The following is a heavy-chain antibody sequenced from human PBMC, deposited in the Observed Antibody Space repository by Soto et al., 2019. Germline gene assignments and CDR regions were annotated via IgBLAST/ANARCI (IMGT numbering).Heavy chain of an antibody. Sequence: WGSLLLACSSSVFTFSIYAMHWVRQAPGKGLEYVSAISSNGGSTYYADSVKGRFTISIDNSKNTLYLQMSSLRAEDTAVYYCVKGYCSSTSCTFSWFDPWGQGTLVTVS. D-gene: IGHD2-2*01. CDR1: VFTFSIYA. J-gene: IGHJ5*02. CDR2: ISSNGGST. V-gene: IGHV3-64D*06. CDR3: VKGYCSSTSCTFSWFDP.